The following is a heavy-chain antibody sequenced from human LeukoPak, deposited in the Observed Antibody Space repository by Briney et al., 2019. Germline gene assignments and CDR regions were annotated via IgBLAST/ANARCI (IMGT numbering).Heavy chain of an antibody. J-gene: IGHJ3*02. CDR1: GGSISNYY. Sequence: SETLSLTCTASGGSISNYYWNWIRQPAGKGLEWIGRIYTSGSTNYNPSLKSRVTMSIDTSKNQFSLKLSSVTAADTAVYYCARDVRLPRRAFDIWGQGTMVTVSS. CDR2: IYTSGST. D-gene: IGHD5-18*01. CDR3: ARDVRLPRRAFDI. V-gene: IGHV4-4*07.